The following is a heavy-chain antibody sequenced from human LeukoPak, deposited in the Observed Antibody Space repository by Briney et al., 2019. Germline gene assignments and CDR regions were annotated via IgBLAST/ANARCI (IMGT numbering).Heavy chain of an antibody. J-gene: IGHJ4*02. D-gene: IGHD1-14*01. Sequence: SETLSLTCTVSGYPISSGYYWGWIRQPPGKGLEWIGSIYHSGSTYYNPSLKSRVTISVDTSKNQFSLKLSSVTAADTAVYYCARDRLGITPDYWGQGTLVTVSS. CDR1: GYPISSGYY. CDR2: IYHSGST. CDR3: ARDRLGITPDY. V-gene: IGHV4-38-2*02.